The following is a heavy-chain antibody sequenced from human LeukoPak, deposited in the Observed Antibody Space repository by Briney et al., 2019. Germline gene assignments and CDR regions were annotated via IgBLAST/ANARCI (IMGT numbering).Heavy chain of an antibody. CDR3: ARAQEDYGGNSGP. CDR1: GGTFSSYA. Sequence: SVKVSCKASGGTFSSYAISWVRQAPGQGLEWMGRIIPIFGTANYAQKFQGRVTITADESTSTAYMELSSLRSEDTTVYYCARAQEDYGGNSGPWGQGTLVTVSS. V-gene: IGHV1-69*15. CDR2: IIPIFGTA. J-gene: IGHJ5*02. D-gene: IGHD4-23*01.